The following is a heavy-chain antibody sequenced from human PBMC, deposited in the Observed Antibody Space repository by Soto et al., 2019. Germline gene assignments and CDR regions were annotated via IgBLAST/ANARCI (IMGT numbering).Heavy chain of an antibody. CDR3: ARQGIEVAGNYYFDY. CDR2: IYYSGST. D-gene: IGHD6-19*01. Sequence: PSETLSLTCTVSGGSISSSSYYWGWIRQSPGKGLEWIGSIYYSGSTYYNPSLKSRVTISVDTSKNQFSLKLSSVTAADTAVYYCARQGIEVAGNYYFDYWGQGTLVTVSS. CDR1: GGSISSSSYY. V-gene: IGHV4-39*01. J-gene: IGHJ4*02.